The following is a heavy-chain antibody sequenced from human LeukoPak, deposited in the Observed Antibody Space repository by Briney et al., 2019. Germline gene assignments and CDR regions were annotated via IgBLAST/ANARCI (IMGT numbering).Heavy chain of an antibody. CDR2: IKQDGSEK. J-gene: IGHJ4*02. V-gene: IGHV3-7*04. CDR3: ARDSIVVVPAAIWYFDY. Sequence: HPGGSLRLSCAVSGLIFSDSAIHWVRQAPGKGLEWVANIKQDGSEKYYVDSVKGRFTISRDNAKNSLYLQMNSLRAEDTAVYYCARDSIVVVPAAIWYFDYWGQGTLVTVPS. D-gene: IGHD2-2*02. CDR1: GLIFSDSA.